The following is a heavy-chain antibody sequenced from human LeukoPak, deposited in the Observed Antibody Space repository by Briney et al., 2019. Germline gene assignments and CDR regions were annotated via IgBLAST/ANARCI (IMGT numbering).Heavy chain of an antibody. J-gene: IGHJ6*02. CDR1: GGSFSGYY. V-gene: IGHV4-34*01. CDR2: INHSGST. D-gene: IGHD6-6*01. Sequence: PSETLSLTCAVYGGSFSGYYWSWIRQPPGKGLGWIGEINHSGSTNYNPSLKSRVTISVDTSKNQFSLKLSSVTAADTAVYYCARRTSSYYYYGMDVWGQGTTVTVSS. CDR3: ARRTSSYYYYGMDV.